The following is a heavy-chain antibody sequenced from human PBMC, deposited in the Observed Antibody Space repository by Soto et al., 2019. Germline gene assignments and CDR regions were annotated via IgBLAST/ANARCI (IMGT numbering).Heavy chain of an antibody. V-gene: IGHV4-59*01. D-gene: IGHD3-22*01. CDR1: GGSISSYY. CDR3: ARTAQSYDSSFFDY. J-gene: IGHJ4*02. Sequence: LSLTCTVSGGSISSYYWSWIRQPPGKGLEWIGYIYYSGSTNYNPSLKSRVTISVDTSKNQFSLKLSSVTAADTAVYYCARTAQSYDSSFFDYWGQGTLVTVSS. CDR2: IYYSGST.